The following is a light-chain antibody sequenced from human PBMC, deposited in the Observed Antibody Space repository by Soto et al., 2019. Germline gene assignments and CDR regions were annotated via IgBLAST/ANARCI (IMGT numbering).Light chain of an antibody. J-gene: IGKJ5*01. V-gene: IGKV3-11*01. CDR3: QQYSGLPMT. Sequence: EIVLTQSPATLSLSPGERATLSCRASQSVSSYLAWYQQKPGQAPRLLIYDASNRATGIPARFSGSGSGTDFTLTITRLEPEDFAVYFCQQYSGLPMTFGQGTRLEIK. CDR1: QSVSSY. CDR2: DAS.